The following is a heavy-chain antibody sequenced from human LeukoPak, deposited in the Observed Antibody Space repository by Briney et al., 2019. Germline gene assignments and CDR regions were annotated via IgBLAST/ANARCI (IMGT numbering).Heavy chain of an antibody. Sequence: GGSLRLSCAASGFTFSSIYMSWVRQAPGKGLEWVSVISGSGDSTYYGDSVKGRFTISRDNSKNTLYLQMNSLRAEDTAVYYCAKTRPLDSSSWSHGDYWGQGTLVTVSS. J-gene: IGHJ4*02. CDR2: ISGSGDST. CDR1: GFTFSSIY. V-gene: IGHV3-23*01. D-gene: IGHD6-13*01. CDR3: AKTRPLDSSSWSHGDY.